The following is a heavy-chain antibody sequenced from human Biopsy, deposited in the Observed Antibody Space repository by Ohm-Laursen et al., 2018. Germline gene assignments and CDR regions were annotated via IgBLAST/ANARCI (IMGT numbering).Heavy chain of an antibody. V-gene: IGHV3-9*01. Sequence: SLRLSCSASGFRFYDYAMQWVRQAPGKGLEWVSGISWSSGTIGYADSVKGRFTVSRDNAKNSLFLQMNSLRVEDTALYYCVKSAYSSGFWEASDYWGQGTLVTVSS. CDR2: ISWSSGTI. CDR1: GFRFYDYA. CDR3: VKSAYSSGFWEASDY. J-gene: IGHJ4*02. D-gene: IGHD6-19*01.